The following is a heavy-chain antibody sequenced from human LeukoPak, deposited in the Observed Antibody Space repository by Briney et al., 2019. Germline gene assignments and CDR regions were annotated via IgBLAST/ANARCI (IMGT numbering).Heavy chain of an antibody. Sequence: PSETLSLTRTVSGGSISSYYWSWIRQPPGKGLEWIGYIYYSGSTNYNPSLKSRVTISVDTSKNQFSLKLSSVTAADTAVYYCARDPTTSPFYDSSGYYDYWGQGTLVTVSS. D-gene: IGHD3-22*01. V-gene: IGHV4-59*01. CDR3: ARDPTTSPFYDSSGYYDY. J-gene: IGHJ4*02. CDR2: IYYSGST. CDR1: GGSISSYY.